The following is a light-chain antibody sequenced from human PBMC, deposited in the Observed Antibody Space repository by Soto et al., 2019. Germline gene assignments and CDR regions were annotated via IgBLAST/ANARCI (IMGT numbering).Light chain of an antibody. V-gene: IGLV2-14*01. CDR2: EVS. Sequence: QSVLTQPASVSGSPGLSITISCTGTSSDVGGYNYVSWYQQHPGKAPKLMIYEVSNRPSGVSNRFSGSKSGNTASLTISGLQAEDEADYYCSSYTSSRAYFGTGTKVTVL. CDR1: SSDVGGYNY. CDR3: SSYTSSRAY. J-gene: IGLJ1*01.